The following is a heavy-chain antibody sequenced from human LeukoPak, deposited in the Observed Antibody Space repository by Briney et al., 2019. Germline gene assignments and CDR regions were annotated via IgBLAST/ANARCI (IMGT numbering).Heavy chain of an antibody. CDR3: ARSGGTGTKGFDY. Sequence: GGSLRPSCAASGFTFSSYAMHWVRQAPGKGLEWVAVISYDGSNKYYADSVKGRFTISRDNSKNTLYLQMNSLRAEDTAVYYCARSGGTGTKGFDYWGQGTLVTVSS. CDR2: ISYDGSNK. V-gene: IGHV3-30*04. J-gene: IGHJ4*02. D-gene: IGHD1-1*01. CDR1: GFTFSSYA.